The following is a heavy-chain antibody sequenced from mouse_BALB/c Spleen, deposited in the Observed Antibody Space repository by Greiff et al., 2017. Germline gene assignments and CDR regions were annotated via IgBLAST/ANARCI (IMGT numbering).Heavy chain of an antibody. CDR3: ALITTVPLAY. J-gene: IGHJ3*01. D-gene: IGHD1-1*01. Sequence: QVQLKESGAELAKPGASVKMSCKASGYTFTSYWMHWVKQRPGQGLEWIGYINPSTGYTEYNQKFKDKATLTADKSSSTAYMQLSSLTSEDSAVYYCALITTVPLAYWGQGTLVTVSA. CDR2: INPSTGYT. CDR1: GYTFTSYW. V-gene: IGHV1-7*01.